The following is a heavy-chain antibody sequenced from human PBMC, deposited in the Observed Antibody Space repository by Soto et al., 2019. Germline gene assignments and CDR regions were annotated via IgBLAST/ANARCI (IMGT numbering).Heavy chain of an antibody. D-gene: IGHD3-22*01. V-gene: IGHV1-46*01. Sequence: GASVKVSCKPSGYTFTSYYIHWVRQAPGQGLEWMGIISPSAGSTTSAQSFQGRVSMTRDTSTSTVYMEVSSLRSEDTAFYYCAREHINDSSGYLGYGGKGTLVTV. CDR2: ISPSAGST. CDR3: AREHINDSSGYLGY. CDR1: GYTFTSYY. J-gene: IGHJ4*02.